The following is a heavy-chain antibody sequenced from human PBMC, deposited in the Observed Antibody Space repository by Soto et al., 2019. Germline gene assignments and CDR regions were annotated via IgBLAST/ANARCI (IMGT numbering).Heavy chain of an antibody. Sequence: SLTCTVSGVSISSYYCSWIRQPPGKGLEWIGYIYYSGSTNYNPSLKSRVTISVDTSKNQFSLKLSSVTAADTAVYYCARDSFTMVRGVSYGMDVWGQGTTVTVSS. D-gene: IGHD3-10*01. CDR1: GVSISSYY. V-gene: IGHV4-59*01. CDR2: IYYSGST. CDR3: ARDSFTMVRGVSYGMDV. J-gene: IGHJ6*02.